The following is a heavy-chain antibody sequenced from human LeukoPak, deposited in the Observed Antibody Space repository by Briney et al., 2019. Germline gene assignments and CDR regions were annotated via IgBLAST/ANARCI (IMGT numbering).Heavy chain of an antibody. D-gene: IGHD6-19*01. Sequence: GGSLRLSCAASGFTFSSYSMNWVRQAPGKGLEWVSSISSSSSYIYYADSVKGRFTISRDNAKNSLYLQMNSLRAEDTAVYYCARGEVRGQWLLSYWGQGTLVTVSS. CDR3: ARGEVRGQWLLSY. J-gene: IGHJ4*02. V-gene: IGHV3-21*01. CDR1: GFTFSSYS. CDR2: ISSSSSYI.